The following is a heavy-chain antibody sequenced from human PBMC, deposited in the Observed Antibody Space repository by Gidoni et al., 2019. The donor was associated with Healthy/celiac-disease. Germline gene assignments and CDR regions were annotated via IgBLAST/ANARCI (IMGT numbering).Heavy chain of an antibody. D-gene: IGHD2-2*01. CDR2: IYPGDSDT. J-gene: IGHJ5*02. Sequence: EVQLVQSGAEVKKPGESLKISCKGSGYSFTSYWIGWVRQMPGKGLEWMGIIYPGDSDTRYSPSFQGQVTISADKSISTAYLQWSSLKASDTAMYYCARLREVDIVVVPAAPTEGANWFDPWGQGTLVTVSS. V-gene: IGHV5-51*03. CDR1: GYSFTSYW. CDR3: ARLREVDIVVVPAAPTEGANWFDP.